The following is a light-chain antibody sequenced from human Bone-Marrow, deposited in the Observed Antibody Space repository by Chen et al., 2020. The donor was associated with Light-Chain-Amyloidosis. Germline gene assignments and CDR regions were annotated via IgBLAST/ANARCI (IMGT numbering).Light chain of an antibody. J-gene: IGLJ3*02. CDR3: QSYDSSLSGSRV. Sequence: QSVLTQPPSVSGSPGQSVPISCPGSSPNIGANFDVHWYQQLPGPAPKLLIYGNNNRPSGVPDRFCGSKSGTAASRAITGRQAEDEADYDCQSYDSSLSGSRVFGGGTKLTVL. V-gene: IGLV1-40*01. CDR2: GNN. CDR1: SPNIGANFD.